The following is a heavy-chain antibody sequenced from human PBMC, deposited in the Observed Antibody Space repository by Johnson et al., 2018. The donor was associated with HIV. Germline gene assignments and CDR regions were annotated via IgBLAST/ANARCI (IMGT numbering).Heavy chain of an antibody. CDR1: GFTFSTYG. V-gene: IGHV3-33*01. D-gene: IGHD1-26*01. CDR2: IRYDGSNK. J-gene: IGHJ3*02. Sequence: VQLVESGGGVVQPGRSLRLSCAASGFTFSTYGMHWVRQAPGKGLEWVAFIRYDGSNKYYADSVKGRFAISRDNSKNTLYLQMNNLRADDTALYYCARRDSGSLSFDIWGQGTMVIVSS. CDR3: ARRDSGSLSFDI.